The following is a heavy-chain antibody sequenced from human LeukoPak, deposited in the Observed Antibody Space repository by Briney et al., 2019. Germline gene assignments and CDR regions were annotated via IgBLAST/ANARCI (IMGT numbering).Heavy chain of an antibody. CDR1: GLTFSSYW. CDR2: INQDGSEK. Sequence: GGSLRLSCAASGLTFSSYWMSWVRQAPGRGLEWVGNINQDGSEKYYVDSVKGRFTLSRDNAKKSLYLQMNSLRAEDTALYYCASCGYRYGQYYYYMDVWGKGTTVTVSS. V-gene: IGHV3-7*01. D-gene: IGHD5-18*01. J-gene: IGHJ6*03. CDR3: ASCGYRYGQYYYYMDV.